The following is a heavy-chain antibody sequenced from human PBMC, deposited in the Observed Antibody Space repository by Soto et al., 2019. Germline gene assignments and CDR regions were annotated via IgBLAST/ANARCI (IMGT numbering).Heavy chain of an antibody. CDR2: ISYDGSNK. D-gene: IGHD3-22*01. J-gene: IGHJ6*02. V-gene: IGHV3-30-3*01. CDR1: RFTFSSYA. Sequence: QVQLVESGGGVVQPGRSLRLSCAASRFTFSSYAMHWVRQAPGKGLEWVAVISYDGSNKYYADSVKGRFTISRDNSKNTLYLQMNSLRAEDTAVYYCAREMVIDSYYYGMDVWGQGTTVTVSS. CDR3: AREMVIDSYYYGMDV.